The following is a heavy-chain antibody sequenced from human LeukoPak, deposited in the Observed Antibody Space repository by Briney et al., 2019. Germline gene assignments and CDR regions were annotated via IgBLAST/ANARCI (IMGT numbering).Heavy chain of an antibody. D-gene: IGHD5-12*01. CDR2: ISSSSSYT. Sequence: PGRSLRLSCAASGFTFSDYYMSWIRQAPGKGLEWVSYISSSSSYTNYADSVKGRFTISRDNAKNSLYLQMNSLRAEDTAVYYCARRATMIGGGFDYWGQGTLVTVSS. V-gene: IGHV3-11*03. CDR3: ARRATMIGGGFDY. J-gene: IGHJ4*02. CDR1: GFTFSDYY.